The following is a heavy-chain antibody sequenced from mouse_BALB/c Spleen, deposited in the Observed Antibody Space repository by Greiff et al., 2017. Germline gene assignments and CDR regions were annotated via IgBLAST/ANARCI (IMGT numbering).Heavy chain of an antibody. V-gene: IGHV1-80*01. CDR3: ARGGPGAMDY. J-gene: IGHJ4*01. CDR2: IYPGDGDT. Sequence: QVQLQQSGAELVRPGSSVKISCKASGYAFSSYWMNWVKQRPGQGLEWIGQIYPGDGDTNYNGKFKGKATLTADKSSSTAYMQLSSLTSEDSAVYFCARGGPGAMDYWGQGTSVTVSS. CDR1: GYAFSSYW.